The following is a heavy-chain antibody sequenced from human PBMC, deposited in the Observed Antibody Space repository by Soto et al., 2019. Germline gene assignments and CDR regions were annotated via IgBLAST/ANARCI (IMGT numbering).Heavy chain of an antibody. CDR2: IYYSGST. CDR3: ARDILTGRMGMDV. J-gene: IGHJ6*02. V-gene: IGHV4-59*01. Sequence: QVQLQESGPGLVKPSETLSLTCTVSGGFIISDYWIWIRQPPGQGLEWIGYIYYSGSTNYNPSLRIRVTISLDTSKKQFSLKLSSVTAADTAVYYCARDILTGRMGMDVWGQGTTVTVSS. D-gene: IGHD3-9*01. CDR1: GGFIISDY.